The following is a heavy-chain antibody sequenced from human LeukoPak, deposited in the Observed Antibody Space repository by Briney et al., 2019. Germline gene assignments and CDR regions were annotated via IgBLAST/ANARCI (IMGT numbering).Heavy chain of an antibody. CDR3: ARLNAGVATTYYYYYYMDV. D-gene: IGHD5-12*01. CDR2: ISGYNGNT. J-gene: IGHJ6*03. V-gene: IGHV1-18*01. CDR1: GFTFTSYG. Sequence: ASVKVSCKTSGFTFTSYGVSWVRQAPGQGLEWMGWISGYNGNTNYAQKYRGRVTMTTDTSTSTAYMELRSLRSDDTAVYYCARLNAGVATTYYYYYYMDVWGKGTTVTVSS.